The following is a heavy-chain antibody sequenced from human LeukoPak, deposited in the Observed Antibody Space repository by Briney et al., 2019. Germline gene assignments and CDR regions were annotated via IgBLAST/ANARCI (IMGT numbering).Heavy chain of an antibody. V-gene: IGHV3-7*04. CDR2: IRPDGSEK. CDR1: GFNYGSYV. CDR3: ARPNGYSSGSYYDLTWDY. D-gene: IGHD3-22*01. J-gene: IGHJ4*02. Sequence: GGSLRLSCAASGFNYGSYVMSWVRQAPGRGLEWVANIRPDGSEKYYVDSVRGRFTISRDNAKNSLYLQMNSLRAEDTAIYYCARPNGYSSGSYYDLTWDYWGQGTLVTVPS.